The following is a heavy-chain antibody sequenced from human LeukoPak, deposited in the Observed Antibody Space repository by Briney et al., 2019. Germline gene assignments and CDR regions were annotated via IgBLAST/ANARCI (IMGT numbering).Heavy chain of an antibody. V-gene: IGHV4-30-4*01. CDR3: ARMYYYGSGSYGLSPPIWFDP. D-gene: IGHD3-10*01. CDR2: IYYSGST. CDR1: GGSISSGGYY. J-gene: IGHJ5*02. Sequence: SQTLSLTCTVSGGSISSGGYYWSWIRQPPGKGLEWIGYIYYSGSTYYNPSLKSRVTISVDTSKNQFSLKLSSVTAADTAVYYCARMYYYGSGSYGLSPPIWFDPWGQGTLVTVSS.